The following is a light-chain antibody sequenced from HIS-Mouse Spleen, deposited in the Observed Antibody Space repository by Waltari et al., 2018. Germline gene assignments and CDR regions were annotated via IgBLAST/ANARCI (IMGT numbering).Light chain of an antibody. J-gene: IGKJ1*01. CDR1: QGISSY. CDR3: QQLNSYPPT. Sequence: DIQLTQSPSFLSASVGDRVTITCRASQGISSYLAWYQQKPGKAPKLLIYAASTLQSGVPSRFSGSGSETEFTLTISILQPEDFATYYCQQLNSYPPTFGQGTKVEIK. CDR2: AAS. V-gene: IGKV1-9*01.